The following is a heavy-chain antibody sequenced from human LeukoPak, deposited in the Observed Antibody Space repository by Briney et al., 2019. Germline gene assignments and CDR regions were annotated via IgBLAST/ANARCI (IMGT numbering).Heavy chain of an antibody. Sequence: SSETLSLTCTVSGGPINSSPYYWAWIRQPPGRGLEWIGSIYYRGNTYHNPSLKSRVTISVGTSKHQFSLSVISVTASDTAVYFCARTTTGPATQGYDSWGQGILVTVAS. CDR2: IYYRGNT. CDR3: ARTTTGPATQGYDS. J-gene: IGHJ4*02. V-gene: IGHV4-39*01. D-gene: IGHD1-1*01. CDR1: GGPINSSPYY.